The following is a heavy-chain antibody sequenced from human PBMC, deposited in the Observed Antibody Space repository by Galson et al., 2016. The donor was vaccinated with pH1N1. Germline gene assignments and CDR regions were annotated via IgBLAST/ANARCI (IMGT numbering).Heavy chain of an antibody. Sequence: SLRLSCAASGFTFNNYAMSWVRQAPGKGLEWVSGIEDGGGGTEYADSVKGRFTISRDNSKNTLSLQMNSLRAEDTAVYFCAKADHTWASYFDYWVQGTLVTVSS. CDR3: AKADHTWASYFDY. J-gene: IGHJ4*02. V-gene: IGHV3-23*01. CDR2: IEDGGGGT. CDR1: GFTFNNYA. D-gene: IGHD2-2*02.